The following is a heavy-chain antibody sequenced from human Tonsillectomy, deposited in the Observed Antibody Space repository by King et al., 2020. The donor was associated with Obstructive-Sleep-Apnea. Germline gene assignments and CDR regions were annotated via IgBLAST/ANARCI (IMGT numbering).Heavy chain of an antibody. J-gene: IGHJ2*01. V-gene: IGHV5-51*01. CDR2: IYPGDSDT. CDR1: GYSFTSYW. CDR3: ARLVDTARWYFDL. Sequence: VQLVESGAEVKKPGESLKISCKGSGYSFTSYWIGWVRQMPGKSLDGMGIIYPGDSDTRSRPSFQGQGTISADKSISTAYLQWSSLKASDTAMYYCARLVDTARWYFDLWGRGTLVTVSS. D-gene: IGHD5-18*01.